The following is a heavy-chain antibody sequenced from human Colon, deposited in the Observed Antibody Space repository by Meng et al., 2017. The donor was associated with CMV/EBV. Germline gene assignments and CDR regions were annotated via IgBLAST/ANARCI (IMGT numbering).Heavy chain of an antibody. J-gene: IGHJ4*02. CDR1: GFTFTGYW. CDR3: ARGNIDGNHGFDY. V-gene: IGHV3-74*01. Sequence: AGSGFTFTGYWMHWVRQAPGKGLVWVSRINSDGSSTSYGDYVKGRFTISRDNAKNTLFLQVNSLRAEDTAVYYCARGNIDGNHGFDYWGQGTLVTVSS. CDR2: INSDGSST. D-gene: IGHD4-23*01.